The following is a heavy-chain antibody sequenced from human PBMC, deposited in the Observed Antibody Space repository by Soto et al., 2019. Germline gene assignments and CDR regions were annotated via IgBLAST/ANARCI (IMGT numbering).Heavy chain of an antibody. J-gene: IGHJ4*02. D-gene: IGHD3-22*01. Sequence: GGAPRIPCGASGFTLSSYCMHRGRQAPGKGVEWVAVISYDGSNKYYADSVKGRFTISRDNSKNTLYLQMNSLRAEDTAVYYCAKEGGWYYDSSGYQLPDYWGQGTLVTVSS. CDR3: AKEGGWYYDSSGYQLPDY. V-gene: IGHV3-30*18. CDR2: ISYDGSNK. CDR1: GFTLSSYC.